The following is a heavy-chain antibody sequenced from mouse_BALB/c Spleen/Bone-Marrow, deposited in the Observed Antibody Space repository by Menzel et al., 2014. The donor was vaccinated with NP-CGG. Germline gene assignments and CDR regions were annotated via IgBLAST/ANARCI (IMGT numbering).Heavy chain of an antibody. CDR2: ISSGSTAI. CDR1: GFTFSSFG. D-gene: IGHD4-1*01. J-gene: IGHJ1*01. V-gene: IGHV5-17*02. CDR3: ARGGNWHAFDF. Sequence: EVHLVESGGGLAQPGGSRELSCAASGFTFSSFGMHWVRQAPEKGLEWVAYISSGSTAICYADTVKGRFTIPRDNPKNTLFLQMTSLRSEDTAMYYCARGGNWHAFDFWGAGTTLNVSS.